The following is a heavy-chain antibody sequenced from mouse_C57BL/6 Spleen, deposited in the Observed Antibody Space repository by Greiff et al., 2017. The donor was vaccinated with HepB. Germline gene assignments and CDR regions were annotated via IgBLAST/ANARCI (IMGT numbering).Heavy chain of an antibody. V-gene: IGHV1-69*01. Sequence: QVQLQQPGAELVMPGASVKLSCKASGYTFTSYWMHWVKQRPGQGLEWIGEIDPSDSYTNYNQKFKGKSTLTVDKSSSTAYMQLSSLTSEDSAVYYCARGDLDYYGSSYANYYAMDYWGQGTSVTVSS. J-gene: IGHJ4*01. CDR2: IDPSDSYT. CDR1: GYTFTSYW. D-gene: IGHD1-1*01. CDR3: ARGDLDYYGSSYANYYAMDY.